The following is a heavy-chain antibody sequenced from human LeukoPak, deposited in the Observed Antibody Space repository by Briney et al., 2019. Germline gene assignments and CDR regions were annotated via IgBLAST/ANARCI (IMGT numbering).Heavy chain of an antibody. CDR3: ARSPLNMIVVVITPYFDY. V-gene: IGHV3-30-3*01. Sequence: PGRSLRLSCAASGFTFSSYAMHWVRQAPGKGLEWVAVISYDGSNKYYADSVKGRFTISRDNSKNTLYLQMNSLRAEDTAVYYCARSPLNMIVVVITPYFDYWGQGTLVTVSS. J-gene: IGHJ4*02. CDR1: GFTFSSYA. D-gene: IGHD3-22*01. CDR2: ISYDGSNK.